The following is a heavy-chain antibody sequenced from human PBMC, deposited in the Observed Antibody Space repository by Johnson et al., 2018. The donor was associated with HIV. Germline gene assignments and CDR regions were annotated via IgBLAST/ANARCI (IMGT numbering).Heavy chain of an antibody. Sequence: MQLVESGGGLVKPGGSLRLSCAASGFTFSNAWMSWVRQAPGKGLEWVGRIKSKTDGGTTDYAAPVKGRFTISRDDSKNTLYLQMNSLKIEDTAGYYCTTVYCSSTSCYSYAFDIWGQGTMVTVSS. CDR3: TTVYCSSTSCYSYAFDI. V-gene: IGHV3-15*01. CDR2: IKSKTDGGTT. J-gene: IGHJ3*02. D-gene: IGHD2-2*01. CDR1: GFTFSNAW.